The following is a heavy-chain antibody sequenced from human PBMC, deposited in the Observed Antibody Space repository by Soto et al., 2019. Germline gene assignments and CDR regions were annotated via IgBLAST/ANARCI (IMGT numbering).Heavy chain of an antibody. J-gene: IGHJ2*01. D-gene: IGHD2-8*01. CDR2: IFESGST. CDR3: ARDIMPLTNDWYFDL. CDR1: GGSISGGVHS. Sequence: QVQLQESGPGLVKPSETLSLTCTVSGGSISGGVHSWSWIRQPPGKGLEWIGHIFESGSTYYNPSLKSRLTISVDTSKNQFSLRLSSVTAADTAVYYCARDIMPLTNDWYFDLWGRGTLVTVSS. V-gene: IGHV4-30-4*01.